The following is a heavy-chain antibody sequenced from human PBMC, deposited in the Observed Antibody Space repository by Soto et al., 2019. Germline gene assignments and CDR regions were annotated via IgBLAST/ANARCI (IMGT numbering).Heavy chain of an antibody. CDR3: ASVRYGDYAGDAFDI. CDR1: GGSISSGDYY. CDR2: IYYSGST. Sequence: QVQLQESGPGLVKPSQTLSLTCTVSGGSISSGDYYWSWIRQPPGKVLEWIGYIYYSGSTYYNPSLKSLVTTSVDTSKNQFSLKLSSVTAADTAVYYCASVRYGDYAGDAFDIWGQGTMVTVSS. D-gene: IGHD4-17*01. V-gene: IGHV4-30-4*01. J-gene: IGHJ3*02.